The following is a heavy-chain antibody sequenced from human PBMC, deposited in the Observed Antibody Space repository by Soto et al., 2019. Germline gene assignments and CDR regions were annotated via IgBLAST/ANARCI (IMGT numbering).Heavy chain of an antibody. CDR1: GGSISSGGYY. CDR3: ARGGEPYYDFWSGYSNGMDV. J-gene: IGHJ6*02. CDR2: IYYSGST. Sequence: KPSETLSLTCTVSGGSISSGGYYWSWIRQHPGKGLEWIGYIYYSGSTYYNPSLKSRVTISVDTSKNQFSLKLSSVTAADTAVYYCARGGEPYYDFWSGYSNGMDVWGQGTTVTVSS. D-gene: IGHD3-3*01. V-gene: IGHV4-31*03.